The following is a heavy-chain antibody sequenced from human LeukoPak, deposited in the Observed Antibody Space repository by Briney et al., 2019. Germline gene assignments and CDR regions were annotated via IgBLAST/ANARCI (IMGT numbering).Heavy chain of an antibody. J-gene: IGHJ5*02. D-gene: IGHD2-21*02. CDR3: ARLPYCGGDCYPNWFDP. CDR2: IYPGGSDT. Sequence: GESLKICCKGSGYSFTTHWIGWVRQMPGKGLELMGIIYPGGSDTRYSPSFQGQVTISADKSISTAYLQWSSLKASDTAMYYCARLPYCGGDCYPNWFDPWGQGTLVTVSS. CDR1: GYSFTTHW. V-gene: IGHV5-51*01.